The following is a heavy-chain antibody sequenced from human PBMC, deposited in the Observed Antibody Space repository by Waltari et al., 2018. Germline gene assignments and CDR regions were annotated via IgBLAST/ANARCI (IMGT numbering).Heavy chain of an antibody. D-gene: IGHD2-2*01. V-gene: IGHV4-38-2*01. CDR1: GYSISSGYY. J-gene: IGHJ4*02. CDR3: ASFASVPAAMPRDY. CDR2: IYHSGST. Sequence: QVQLQESGPGLVKPSETLSLTCAVSGYSISSGYYWGWLREPPGKGLEWIGSIYHSGSTYYNPSLKSRVTISVDTSKNQFSLKLSSVTAADTAVYYCASFASVPAAMPRDYWGQGTLVTVSS.